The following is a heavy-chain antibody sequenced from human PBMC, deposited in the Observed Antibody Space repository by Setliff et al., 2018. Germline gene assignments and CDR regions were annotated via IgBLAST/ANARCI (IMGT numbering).Heavy chain of an antibody. D-gene: IGHD1-1*01. Sequence: GGSLRLSCAASGFSLNSFRMTWIRQPPGKGLEWVSSISSTGDDIYYADPVKGRFTISRDNAENSLYLQMNSLRAEDTAVYYCARDGHNVYYFDYWGLGTLVTVSS. J-gene: IGHJ4*02. CDR3: ARDGHNVYYFDY. CDR1: GFSLNSFR. CDR2: ISSTGDDI. V-gene: IGHV3-21*01.